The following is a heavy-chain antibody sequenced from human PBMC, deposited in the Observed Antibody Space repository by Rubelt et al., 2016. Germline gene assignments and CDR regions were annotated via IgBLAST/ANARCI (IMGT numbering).Heavy chain of an antibody. Sequence: SYAMSWVRQAPGKGLEWVSAISGSGGSTYYADSVKGRFTISRDNAKNSLYLQMNSLRAEDTAVYYCARDSHMYYDILTGYYNVHWFDPWGQGTLVTVSS. J-gene: IGHJ5*02. D-gene: IGHD3-9*01. CDR2: ISGSGGST. V-gene: IGHV3-23*01. CDR1: SYA. CDR3: ARDSHMYYDILTGYYNVHWFDP.